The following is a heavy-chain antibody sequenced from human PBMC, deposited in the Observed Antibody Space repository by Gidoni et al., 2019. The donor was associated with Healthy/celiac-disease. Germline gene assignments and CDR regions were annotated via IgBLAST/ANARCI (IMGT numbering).Heavy chain of an antibody. Sequence: QVQLVESGGGVVQPGRSLRLSCAASGFTFSSYGMHWVRQAPGKGLEWVAVISYDGSNKYYADSVKGRFTISRDNSKNTLYLQMNSLRAEDTAVYYCAKDRKYSSSSLDYWGQGTLVTVSS. CDR1: GFTFSSYG. CDR2: ISYDGSNK. J-gene: IGHJ4*02. V-gene: IGHV3-30*18. D-gene: IGHD6-13*01. CDR3: AKDRKYSSSSLDY.